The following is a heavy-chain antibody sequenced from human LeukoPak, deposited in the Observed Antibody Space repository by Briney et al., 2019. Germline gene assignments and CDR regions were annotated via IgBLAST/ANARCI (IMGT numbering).Heavy chain of an antibody. D-gene: IGHD3-10*01. CDR3: ARGNRQLAYYGSGSRLPYDY. Sequence: ETLSLTCAVSGGSFSGFYWSWIRQSPGKGLEWIGEYNHFGSTNYNPSLNNRVTISVDKSKNQFSLTLSSVTAADTAVYYCARGNRQLAYYGSGSRLPYDYWGPGSPVTVSS. CDR1: GGSFSGFY. CDR2: YNHFGST. J-gene: IGHJ4*02. V-gene: IGHV4-34*01.